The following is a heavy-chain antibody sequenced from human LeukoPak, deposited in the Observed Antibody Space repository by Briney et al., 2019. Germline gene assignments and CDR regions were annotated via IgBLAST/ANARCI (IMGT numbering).Heavy chain of an antibody. V-gene: IGHV1-46*01. D-gene: IGHD5-12*01. Sequence: GASVKVSCKASGYTFTSYYMHWVRQAPGHGLEWMGIINPSGGSTSYAQKFQGRVTMTRDTSTSTVYMELSSLRSEDTAVYYCFGGGYDSSLRGGQRNYFDYWGQRTLVTVSS. CDR1: GYTFTSYY. CDR2: INPSGGST. J-gene: IGHJ4*02. CDR3: FGGGYDSSLRGGQRNYFDY.